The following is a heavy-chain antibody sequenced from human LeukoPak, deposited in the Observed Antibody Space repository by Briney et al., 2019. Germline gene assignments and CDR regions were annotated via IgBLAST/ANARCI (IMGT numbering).Heavy chain of an antibody. Sequence: ASVKVSCKASGYTLTSYGVSWVRQAPGQGLEWMGWISTWDGDTNYAQNFQGRVTLTTDTSTTTAYMEVTSLRSDDTAVYYCARDWYCSGISCYDCFDPWGQGTLVIVSS. CDR1: GYTLTSYG. V-gene: IGHV1-18*01. CDR2: ISTWDGDT. D-gene: IGHD2-15*01. CDR3: ARDWYCSGISCYDCFDP. J-gene: IGHJ5*02.